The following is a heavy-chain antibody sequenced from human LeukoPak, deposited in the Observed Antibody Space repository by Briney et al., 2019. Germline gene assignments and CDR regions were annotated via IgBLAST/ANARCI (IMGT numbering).Heavy chain of an antibody. J-gene: IGHJ4*02. V-gene: IGHV1-2*06. CDR3: ARDISIAARVDY. D-gene: IGHD6-6*01. Sequence: ASVKVSCKASGYTLTGYYMHWVRQAPGQGLEWMGRINPNSGGTNYAQKFQGRVTMTRDTSISPAYMELSRLRSDDTAVYYCARDISIAARVDYWGQGTLVTVSS. CDR1: GYTLTGYY. CDR2: INPNSGGT.